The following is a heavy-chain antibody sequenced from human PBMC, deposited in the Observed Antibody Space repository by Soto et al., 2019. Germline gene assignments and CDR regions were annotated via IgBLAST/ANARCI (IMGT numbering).Heavy chain of an antibody. CDR2: INPDSGAT. CDR3: ARGDYGTGGYPFPYFDY. V-gene: IGHV1-2*02. CDR1: GYSLTGYY. D-gene: IGHD2-8*02. Sequence: HAHLVQSGAEVKRPGASLKVSCKASGYSLTGYYIHWVRQAPGQGLEWMGWINPDSGATNYAQNFQGRVTLTSDTSISTASMDLTSLTSDDTAVYYCARGDYGTGGYPFPYFDYWGEGTVVIVSS. J-gene: IGHJ4*02.